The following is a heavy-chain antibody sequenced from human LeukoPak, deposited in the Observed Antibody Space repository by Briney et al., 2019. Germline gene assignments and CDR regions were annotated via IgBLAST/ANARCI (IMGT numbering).Heavy chain of an antibody. CDR3: AREVTSESPNYYDSSGYYTDY. D-gene: IGHD3-22*01. J-gene: IGHJ4*02. Sequence: ASVKVSCKASGGTFSGYAISWVRQAPGQGLEWMGGIIPIFGTANYAQKFQGRVTITADKSTSTAYMELSSLRSEDTAVYYCAREVTSESPNYYDSSGYYTDYWGQGTLVTVSS. CDR2: IIPIFGTA. CDR1: GGTFSGYA. V-gene: IGHV1-69*06.